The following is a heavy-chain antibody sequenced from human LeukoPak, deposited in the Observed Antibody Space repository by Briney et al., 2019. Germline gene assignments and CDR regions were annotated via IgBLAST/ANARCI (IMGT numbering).Heavy chain of an antibody. CDR1: GASISSYY. D-gene: IGHD3-22*01. CDR2: IYTSGST. J-gene: IGHJ6*03. Sequence: SETLSLTCTVSGASISSYYWSWIRQPAGKGLEWIGRIYTSGSTNYNPSVKSRVTISVDKCENQFSMKLSSVTAADTAVYYCARDYFDSSGYYGRGGYYYMDVWGKGTTVTVSS. CDR3: ARDYFDSSGYYGRGGYYYMDV. V-gene: IGHV4-4*07.